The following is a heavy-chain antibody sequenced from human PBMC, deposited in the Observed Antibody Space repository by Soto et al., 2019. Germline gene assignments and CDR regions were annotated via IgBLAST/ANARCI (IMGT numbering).Heavy chain of an antibody. Sequence: QVQLVESGGGVVQPGRSLRLSCAASGFTFSSYGMHWVRQAPDKGLEWVAVISYDGSNKYYADSVKGRFTISRDNSKNTLYLQMNSLRAEDTAVYYCAKDGPGSSGWGMDVWGQGTTVTVSS. J-gene: IGHJ6*02. CDR3: AKDGPGSSGWGMDV. CDR1: GFTFSSYG. D-gene: IGHD6-19*01. V-gene: IGHV3-30*18. CDR2: ISYDGSNK.